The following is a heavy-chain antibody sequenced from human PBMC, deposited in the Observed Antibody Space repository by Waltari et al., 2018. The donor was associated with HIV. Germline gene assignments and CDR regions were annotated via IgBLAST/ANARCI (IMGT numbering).Heavy chain of an antibody. CDR2: MNPKTGNT. D-gene: IGHD4-17*01. CDR3: ARQGAGDYGDYLFDY. J-gene: IGHJ4*02. CDR1: GYPFSDND. Sequence: QVQLVQSGTEVKEPGASLKVSCKASGYPFSDNDINWVRQAPGQGLEWKGWMNPKTGNTGFAQTLQGRVILTRDASMNTAYMELNNLTSGDTAVYYCARQGAGDYGDYLFDYWGQGTLLTVSS. V-gene: IGHV1-8*01.